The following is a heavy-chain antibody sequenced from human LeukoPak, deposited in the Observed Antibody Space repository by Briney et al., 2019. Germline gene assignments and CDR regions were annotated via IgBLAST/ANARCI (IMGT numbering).Heavy chain of an antibody. J-gene: IGHJ4*02. CDR2: MNPNSGNT. D-gene: IGHD3-16*02. Sequence: ASLKVSCKASGYTFTRYDINWVRQATGQGLEWMGWMNPNSGNTGYAQKFQGRVTITRNTSISTAYMELSSLRSEDTAVYYCARGASHDYVWGSYRYGPFDYWGQGTLVTVSS. V-gene: IGHV1-8*03. CDR3: ARGASHDYVWGSYRYGPFDY. CDR1: GYTFTRYD.